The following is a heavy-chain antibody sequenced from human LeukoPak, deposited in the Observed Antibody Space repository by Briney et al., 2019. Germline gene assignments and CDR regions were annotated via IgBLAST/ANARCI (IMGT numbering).Heavy chain of an antibody. CDR3: ARHEGGPYYFDY. CDR1: GGSISSYY. V-gene: IGHV4-59*08. D-gene: IGHD1-26*01. CDR2: IFYSGST. J-gene: IGHJ4*02. Sequence: PSETLSLTCTVSGGSISSYYWSWIRQPPGKGLEWIGYIFYSGSTNYNPSLKSRVTISVDTSKNQFSLKLSSVTAADTAVYYCARHEGGPYYFDYWGQGTLVTVSS.